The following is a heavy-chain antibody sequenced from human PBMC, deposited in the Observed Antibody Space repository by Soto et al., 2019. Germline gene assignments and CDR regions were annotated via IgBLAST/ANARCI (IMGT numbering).Heavy chain of an antibody. Sequence: QVQLQQWGAGLLKPSETLSLTCGVHGGSFSGNYWTWFRQPPGKGLEWIGEIRPYGITKYIPSLRSRVTISGDTSKTQFSLKVTSVTAADTAVYYCATALWFGTQPEIWGQGTLVTVSS. D-gene: IGHD3-10*01. CDR1: GGSFSGNY. CDR2: IRPYGIT. J-gene: IGHJ4*02. V-gene: IGHV4-34*01. CDR3: ATALWFGTQPEI.